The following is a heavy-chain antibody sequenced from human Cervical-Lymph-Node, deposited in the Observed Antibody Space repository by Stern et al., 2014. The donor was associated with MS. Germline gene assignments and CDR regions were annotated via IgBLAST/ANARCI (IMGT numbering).Heavy chain of an antibody. CDR3: ARGAICRGSECYFFGYEH. V-gene: IGHV1-3*01. D-gene: IGHD2/OR15-2a*01. CDR1: GYTFTNFT. Sequence: QVQLVQSGAEVKKPGASLKISCKASGYTFTNFTMDWVRQAPGQRLEWMGWINAGNGHIKYSQNFHGRLTITRDTSARTVYMELRGLRSEDTAVYYCARGAICRGSECYFFGYEHWGQGTLATVSS. CDR2: INAGNGHI. J-gene: IGHJ4*02.